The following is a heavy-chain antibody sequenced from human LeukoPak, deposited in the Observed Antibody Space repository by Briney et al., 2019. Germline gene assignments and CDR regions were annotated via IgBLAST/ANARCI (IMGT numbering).Heavy chain of an antibody. CDR3: AREGLRFLEWLSSYNWFDP. CDR1: GFTFSSYS. D-gene: IGHD3-3*01. J-gene: IGHJ5*02. CDR2: ISSSSSTI. Sequence: WGSLRLSCAASGFTFSSYSMNWVRQAPGKGLECVSYISSSSSTIYYADSVKGRFTISRDNAKNSLYLQMSSLRAEDTAVYYCAREGLRFLEWLSSYNWFDPWGQGTLVTVSS. V-gene: IGHV3-48*01.